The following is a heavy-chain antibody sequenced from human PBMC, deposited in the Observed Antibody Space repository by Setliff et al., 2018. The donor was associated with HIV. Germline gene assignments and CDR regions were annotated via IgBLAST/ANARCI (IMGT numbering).Heavy chain of an antibody. CDR3: ARGPITMIVVYFDY. D-gene: IGHD3-22*01. V-gene: IGHV1-2*02. Sequence: ASVKVSCKASGYTFTAYYLHWVRLAPGQGLEWMGWISTYSGNTNYAQKFQGRVTMTRDTSISTAYMELSRLRSDDTAVYYCARGPITMIVVYFDYWGQGTLVTVSS. CDR1: GYTFTAYY. J-gene: IGHJ4*02. CDR2: ISTYSGNT.